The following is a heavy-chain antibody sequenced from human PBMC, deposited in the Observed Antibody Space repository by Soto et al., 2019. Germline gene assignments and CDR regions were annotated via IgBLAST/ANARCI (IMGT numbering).Heavy chain of an antibody. J-gene: IGHJ5*02. Sequence: GGSLRLSCSASGFTVSSNYMSWVRQAPGKGLEWVSVIYSGGSTYYADSVKGRFTISRHNSKNTLYLQMNSLRAEDTAVYYCARAGPVYNWNVNWFDPWGQGTLVTVSS. CDR3: ARAGPVYNWNVNWFDP. CDR2: IYSGGST. CDR1: GFTVSSNY. D-gene: IGHD1-20*01. V-gene: IGHV3-53*04.